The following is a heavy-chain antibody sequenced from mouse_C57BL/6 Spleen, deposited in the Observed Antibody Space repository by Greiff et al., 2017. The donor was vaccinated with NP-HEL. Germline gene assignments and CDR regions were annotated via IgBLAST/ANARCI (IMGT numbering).Heavy chain of an antibody. CDR2: INPNNGGT. CDR3: AREGDGIFAY. CDR1: GYTFTDYY. D-gene: IGHD2-1*01. J-gene: IGHJ3*01. Sequence: EVQLQQSGPELVKPGASVKISCKASGYTFTDYYMNWVKQSHGKSLEWIGDINPNNGGTSYNQKFKGKATLTVDKSSSTAYMELRSLTSEDSAVYYCAREGDGIFAYWGQGTLVTVSA. V-gene: IGHV1-26*01.